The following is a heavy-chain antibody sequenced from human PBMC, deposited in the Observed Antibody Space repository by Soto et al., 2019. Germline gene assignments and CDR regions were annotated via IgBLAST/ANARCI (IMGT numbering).Heavy chain of an antibody. Sequence: SVTLSLTCTVSADCISSSVYFWSWLRQPPGKGLEWSGYISYSGSTYYTPSLKSRVTISLDTSKNQFSLKLTSVTAADTAVYYCGRATSNYYHSSASLRGYYFESWGQGTLVTVCS. CDR3: GRATSNYYHSSASLRGYYFES. V-gene: IGHV4-30-4*01. J-gene: IGHJ4*02. CDR2: ISYSGST. D-gene: IGHD3-22*01. CDR1: ADCISSSVYF.